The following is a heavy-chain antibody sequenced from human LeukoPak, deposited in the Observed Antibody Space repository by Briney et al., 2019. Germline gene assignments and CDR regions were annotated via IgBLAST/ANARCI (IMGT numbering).Heavy chain of an antibody. CDR3: ARAAGYSSSWPFDY. CDR2: INPNSGGT. D-gene: IGHD6-13*01. Sequence: ASVKVSCKASGYTFTSYGISWVRQAPGQGLEWMGWINPNSGGTNYAQKFQGWVTMTRDTSISTAYMELSRLRSDDTAVYYCARAAGYSSSWPFDYWGQGTLVTVSS. V-gene: IGHV1-2*04. J-gene: IGHJ4*02. CDR1: GYTFTSYG.